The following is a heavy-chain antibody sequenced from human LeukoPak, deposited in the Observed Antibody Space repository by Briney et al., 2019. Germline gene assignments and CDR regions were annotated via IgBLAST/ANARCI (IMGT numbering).Heavy chain of an antibody. CDR2: ISGSGGST. D-gene: IGHD3-10*01. Sequence: RGSLRLSCAASGFTFSSYAMSWVRQAPGKGLEWVSAISGSGGSTYYADSVKGRFTISRDNSKNTLYLQMNSLRAEDTAVYYCAKGEDYYGSGSYWYYMDVWGKGTTVTVSS. V-gene: IGHV3-23*01. J-gene: IGHJ6*03. CDR1: GFTFSSYA. CDR3: AKGEDYYGSGSYWYYMDV.